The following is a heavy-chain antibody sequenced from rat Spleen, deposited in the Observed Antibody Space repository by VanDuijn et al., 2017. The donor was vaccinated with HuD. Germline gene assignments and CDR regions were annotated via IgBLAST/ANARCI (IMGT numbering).Heavy chain of an antibody. D-gene: IGHD1-2*01. V-gene: IGHV5-20*01. CDR2: ISYDGSST. CDR1: GFTFSNYD. J-gene: IGHJ2*01. CDR3: TTGPYSLR. Sequence: EVQLVESGGGLVQPGRSMKLSCAASGFTFSNYDMAWVRQAPTKGLEWVASISYDGSSTYYRDSVKGRFTISRDNAKSTLYLQMDSLRSEDTATYYCTTGPYSLRWGQGVMVTVSS.